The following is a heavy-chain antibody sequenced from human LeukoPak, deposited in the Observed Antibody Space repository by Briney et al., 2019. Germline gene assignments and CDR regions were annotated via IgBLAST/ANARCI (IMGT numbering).Heavy chain of an antibody. D-gene: IGHD1-26*01. CDR1: RFTFSSYG. CDR2: ISYDGTNK. CDR3: ARVSAYSGSYYSGFDY. J-gene: IGHJ4*02. V-gene: IGHV3-30*03. Sequence: PGRSLRLSCAASRFTFSSYGMHWVRQAPGKGLERVTVISYDGTNKYYADSVKGRFTISRDNSKNTLYLQMNRLRTEDTAVYFCARVSAYSGSYYSGFDYWGKGTLVTVSS.